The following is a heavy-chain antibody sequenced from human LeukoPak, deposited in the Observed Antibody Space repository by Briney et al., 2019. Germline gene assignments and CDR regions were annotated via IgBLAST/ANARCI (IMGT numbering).Heavy chain of an antibody. CDR1: GGSISSSYYY. CDR3: ARDPAGYSSGWLGELPRYGMDV. Sequence: SETLSLTCTVSGGSISSSYYYWGWIRQPPGKGLEWIGSIYYSGSTYYNPSLKSRVTISVDTSKNQFSLKLSSVTAADTAVYYCARDPAGYSSGWLGELPRYGMDVWGQGTTVTVSS. CDR2: IYYSGST. J-gene: IGHJ6*02. D-gene: IGHD6-19*01. V-gene: IGHV4-39*07.